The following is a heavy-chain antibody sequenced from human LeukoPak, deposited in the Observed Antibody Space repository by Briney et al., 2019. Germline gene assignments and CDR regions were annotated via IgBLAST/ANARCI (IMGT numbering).Heavy chain of an antibody. V-gene: IGHV4-61*02. CDR2: IYTSGST. Sequence: PSQTLSLTCTVSGGSISSGSYYWSWIRQPAGKGLEWIGRIYTSGSTNYNPSLKSRVTISVDTSKNQFSLKLSSVTAADTAVYYCARSGRYDFTQLDYWGQGTLVTVSS. J-gene: IGHJ4*02. CDR3: ARSGRYDFTQLDY. CDR1: GGSISSGSYY. D-gene: IGHD3-3*01.